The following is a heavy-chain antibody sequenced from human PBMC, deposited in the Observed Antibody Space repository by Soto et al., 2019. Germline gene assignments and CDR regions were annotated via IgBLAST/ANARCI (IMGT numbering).Heavy chain of an antibody. Sequence: SESLSLTCIVSGASVSSNSYYWTWIRQPPGKGLEWIGYTDYSGSTKYNPSLKSRATISVDTSNNQFSLRVSSVTAADTAMYYCARADRQYCSVSTCYIFDYWGQGTQVTVSS. D-gene: IGHD2-2*02. V-gene: IGHV4-61*01. CDR1: GASVSSNSYY. CDR2: TDYSGST. J-gene: IGHJ4*02. CDR3: ARADRQYCSVSTCYIFDY.